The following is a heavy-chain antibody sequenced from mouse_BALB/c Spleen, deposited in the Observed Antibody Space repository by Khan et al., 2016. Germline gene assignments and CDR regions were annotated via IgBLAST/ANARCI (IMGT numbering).Heavy chain of an antibody. CDR2: INSDGSAI. J-gene: IGHJ1*01. CDR1: GFTFSGFW. D-gene: IGHD1-1*02. V-gene: IGHV11-2*02. Sequence: EVQLLETGGGLVQPGGSRGLSCEGSGFTFSGFWMSWVRQTPGKTLEWIGDINSDGSAINYVLSIKDRFTIFRDNDKSTLYLQMSNVRSGDTATYCCMGYGSYWCCDVWCAGTTFTVDS. CDR3: MGYGSYWCCDV.